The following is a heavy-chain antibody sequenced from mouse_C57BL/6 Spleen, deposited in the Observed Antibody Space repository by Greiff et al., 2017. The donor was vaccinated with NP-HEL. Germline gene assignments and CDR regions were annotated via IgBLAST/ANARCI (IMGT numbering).Heavy chain of an antibody. Sequence: QVQLKESGPGLVQPSQSLSITCTVSGFSLTSYGVHWVRQSPGKGLEWLGVIWSGGSTDYNADFISRLSISKDKSKSQIFYKMNSLQADDTVIYYGSRNQDYYGSSFFDYWGQGTTLTVSS. CDR3: SRNQDYYGSSFFDY. D-gene: IGHD1-1*01. CDR1: GFSLTSYG. J-gene: IGHJ2*01. CDR2: IWSGGST. V-gene: IGHV2-2*01.